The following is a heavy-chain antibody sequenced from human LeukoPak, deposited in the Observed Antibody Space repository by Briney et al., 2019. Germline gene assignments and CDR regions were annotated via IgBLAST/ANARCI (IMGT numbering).Heavy chain of an antibody. CDR3: AREESYYDSSGYSFTNWFDP. V-gene: IGHV4-59*01. CDR1: GGSISSYY. CDR2: IYYSGST. D-gene: IGHD3-22*01. J-gene: IGHJ5*02. Sequence: PSETLSLTCTVSGGSISSYYWSWIRQPPGKGLEWIGYIYYSGSTNYNPSLKSRVTISVDTSRNQFSLKLSSVTAADTAVYYCAREESYYDSSGYSFTNWFDPWGQGTLVTVSS.